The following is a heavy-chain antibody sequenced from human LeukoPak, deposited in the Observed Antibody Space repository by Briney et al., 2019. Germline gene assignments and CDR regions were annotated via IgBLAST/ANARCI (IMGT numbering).Heavy chain of an antibody. CDR1: GGSISDYY. CDR3: ARTTRGDSGYGD. D-gene: IGHD5-12*01. Sequence: SETLSLTCTVSGGSISDYYWSWIRQPPGKGLEWIGYIYYTGSTSYNPSLESRVTISLDKSKNQFSLKLSSVTAADTALYYCARTTRGDSGYGDWGQGTLVTVSS. V-gene: IGHV4-59*08. CDR2: IYYTGST. J-gene: IGHJ4*02.